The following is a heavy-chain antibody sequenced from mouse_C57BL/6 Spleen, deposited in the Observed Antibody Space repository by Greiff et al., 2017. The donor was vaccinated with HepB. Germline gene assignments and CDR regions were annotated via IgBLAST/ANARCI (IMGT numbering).Heavy chain of an antibody. J-gene: IGHJ2*01. V-gene: IGHV1-53*01. CDR2: INPSNGGT. CDR1: GYTFTSYW. D-gene: IGHD1-1*01. CDR3: ARRVTTVVARGYYFDY. Sequence: QVQLKQPGTELVKPGASVKLSCKASGYTFTSYWMHWVKQRPGQGLEWIGNINPSNGGTNYNEKFKSKATLTVDKSSSTAYMQLSSLTSEYSAVYYCARRVTTVVARGYYFDYWGQGTTLTVSS.